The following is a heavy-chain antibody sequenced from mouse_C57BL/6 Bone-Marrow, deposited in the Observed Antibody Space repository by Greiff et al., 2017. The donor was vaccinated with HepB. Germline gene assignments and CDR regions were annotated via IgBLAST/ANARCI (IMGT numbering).Heavy chain of an antibody. CDR2: IYPRSGNT. CDR3: ARQKRYLAWFAY. V-gene: IGHV1-81*01. Sequence: VQLQQSGAELARPGASVKLSCKASGYTFTSYGISWVKQRTVQGLEWIGEIYPRSGNTYYNEKFKGKATLTADKSSSTAYMELRSLTSEDSAVYFCARQKRYLAWFAYWGQGTLVTVSA. J-gene: IGHJ3*01. CDR1: GYTFTSYG. D-gene: IGHD2-14*01.